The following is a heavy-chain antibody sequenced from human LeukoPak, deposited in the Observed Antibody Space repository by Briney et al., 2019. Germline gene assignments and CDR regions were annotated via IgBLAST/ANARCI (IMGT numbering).Heavy chain of an antibody. CDR2: FDPEDGET. D-gene: IGHD3-22*01. V-gene: IGHV1-24*01. J-gene: IGHJ3*02. Sequence: ASVKVSCKVSGYTLTELSMHWVRQAPGKGLEWMGGFDPEDGETIYAQKFQGRVTMTEDTSTDTAYMELSSLRSEDTAVYYCATRDSSGYYHDAFDIWGQGTMVTVSS. CDR3: ATRDSSGYYHDAFDI. CDR1: GYTLTELS.